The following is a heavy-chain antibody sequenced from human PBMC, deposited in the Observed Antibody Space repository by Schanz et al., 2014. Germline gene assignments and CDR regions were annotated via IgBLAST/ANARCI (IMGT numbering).Heavy chain of an antibody. D-gene: IGHD2-2*01. CDR2: INLSGGST. Sequence: QVHLVQSGAEVKKPGASVKVSCKASGYNITSNDVTWVRQATGQGLEWMGIINLSGGSTNNAQKVQGRVTMTTDTSTGTAYMELRSLRSDDTAVYYCARDRRRYCSTASCLHDNWFDPWGQGTLXIVSS. J-gene: IGHJ5*02. V-gene: IGHV1-46*01. CDR1: GYNITSND. CDR3: ARDRRRYCSTASCLHDNWFDP.